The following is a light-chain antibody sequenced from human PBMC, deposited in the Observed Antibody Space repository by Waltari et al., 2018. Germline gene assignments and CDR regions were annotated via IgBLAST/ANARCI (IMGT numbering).Light chain of an antibody. Sequence: DIQMTQSPSSLSASVGDRITITCRESQSIASNLNWYQQKPGRAPKLLIFLASNLQSGVPSRFSGSGSGTDFTLTINNLQPEDFALYSCQQSNSSPHTFGGGTKVESK. V-gene: IGKV1-39*01. CDR3: QQSNSSPHT. CDR2: LAS. CDR1: QSIASN. J-gene: IGKJ4*01.